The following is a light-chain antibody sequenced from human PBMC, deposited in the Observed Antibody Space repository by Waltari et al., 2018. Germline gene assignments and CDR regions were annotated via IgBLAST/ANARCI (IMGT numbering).Light chain of an antibody. J-gene: IGKJ4*01. CDR1: QDISTS. Sequence: EIVLTQSPDFQSVTPKEKVTITCRASQDISTSLHWYQQKPDQSPKLLIKYASESFSGVASRFSGSGSGTHFTLTINSLEAEDAATYYCQQSRSFPLTFGGGTKVEIK. CDR2: YAS. V-gene: IGKV6-21*01. CDR3: QQSRSFPLT.